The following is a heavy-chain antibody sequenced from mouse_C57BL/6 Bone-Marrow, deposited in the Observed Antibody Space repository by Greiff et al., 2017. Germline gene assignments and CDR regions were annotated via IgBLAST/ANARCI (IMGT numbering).Heavy chain of an antibody. V-gene: IGHV1-72*01. CDR2: IDPNSGGT. CDR3: ARGGYYYAMDY. Sequence: QVQLQQPGAELVQPGASVKLSCKASGYNFTSYWMHWVKQRPGRGLEWIGRIDPNSGGTKYNEKFKSKATLTVDKPSSTAYMQLSSLTSEDSAVYYCARGGYYYAMDYWGQGTSVTVSS. CDR1: GYNFTSYW. D-gene: IGHD2-2*01. J-gene: IGHJ4*01.